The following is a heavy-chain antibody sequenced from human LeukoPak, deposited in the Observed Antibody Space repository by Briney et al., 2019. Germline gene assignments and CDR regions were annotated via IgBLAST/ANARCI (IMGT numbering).Heavy chain of an antibody. Sequence: PGGSLRLSCAASGFTFSSYGMHWVRQAPGKGLEWVAFIRYDGSNKYYADSVKGRFTISRDNSKNTVYLQMNSLRAEDTAVYYCASIFSSGYSYFDYWGQGTLVTVSS. CDR2: IRYDGSNK. CDR3: ASIFSSGYSYFDY. J-gene: IGHJ4*02. V-gene: IGHV3-30*02. D-gene: IGHD5-18*01. CDR1: GFTFSSYG.